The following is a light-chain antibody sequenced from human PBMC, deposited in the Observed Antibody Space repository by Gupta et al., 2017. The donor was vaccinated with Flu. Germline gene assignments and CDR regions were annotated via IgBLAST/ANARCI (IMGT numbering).Light chain of an antibody. J-gene: IGKJ1*01. CDR1: QSVSSSH. Sequence: EIVLTQSPGTLPLSLGERATLSCRASQSVSSSHLAWYQQRPGQAPRLLIYGASSRATGIPDRFSGSGSGTDFTLTISRLEPEDFAVYYCQQYGSSRTFGQGTKVEIK. CDR3: QQYGSSRT. CDR2: GAS. V-gene: IGKV3-20*01.